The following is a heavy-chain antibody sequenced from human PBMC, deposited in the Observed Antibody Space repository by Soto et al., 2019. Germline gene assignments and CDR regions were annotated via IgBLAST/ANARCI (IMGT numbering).Heavy chain of an antibody. D-gene: IGHD2-21*01. V-gene: IGHV4-34*01. CDR2: INHSGST. CDR1: GGSFSGYY. CDR3: ARIAPGLVVVKYYFDY. Sequence: QVQLQQWGAGLLKPSETLSLTCAVYGGSFSGYYWSWIRQPPGKGLEWIGEINHSGSTNYNPSLKSRVTISVDTSKNQFSLKLSSVTAADTAVYYCARIAPGLVVVKYYFDYWGQGTLVTVSS. J-gene: IGHJ4*02.